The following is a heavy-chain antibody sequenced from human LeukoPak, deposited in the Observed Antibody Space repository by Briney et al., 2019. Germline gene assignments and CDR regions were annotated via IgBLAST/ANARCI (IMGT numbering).Heavy chain of an antibody. J-gene: IGHJ6*03. CDR1: GGSFSSYY. V-gene: IGHV4-34*01. D-gene: IGHD2-2*01. Sequence: PSETLSLTCAVYGGSFSSYYWSWIRQPPGKGLEWIGEINHSGSTNYNPSLKSRVTISVDTSKNQFSLKLSSVTAADTAVYYCARAVNVVVPAAPRYYYYYYMDVWGKGTTVTISS. CDR2: INHSGST. CDR3: ARAVNVVVPAAPRYYYYYYMDV.